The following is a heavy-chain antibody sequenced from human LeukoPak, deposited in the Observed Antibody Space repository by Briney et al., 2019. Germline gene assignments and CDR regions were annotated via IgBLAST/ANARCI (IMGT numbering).Heavy chain of an antibody. D-gene: IGHD2-15*01. CDR1: GFTFDDYA. J-gene: IGHJ6*02. Sequence: PGGSLRLSCAASGFTFDDYAMHWVRQAPGKGLEWVSGISWNSGSIGYADSVKGRFTISRDNAKNSLYLQMNSLRAEDTALYYCAKDIGMGYYYYHGMDVWGQGTTVTVSS. V-gene: IGHV3-9*01. CDR3: AKDIGMGYYYYHGMDV. CDR2: ISWNSGSI.